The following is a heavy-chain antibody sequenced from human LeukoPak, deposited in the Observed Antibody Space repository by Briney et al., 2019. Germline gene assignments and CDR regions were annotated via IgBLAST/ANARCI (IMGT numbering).Heavy chain of an antibody. Sequence: PSETLSLTCTVSGYSISSGYYWGWIRQPPGKGLEWIGSIYHSGSTYYNPSLKSRVTISVDTSKNQFSLKLSSVTAADTAVYYCARDRPLGAIFGVVITLDAFDIWGQGTMVTVSS. CDR2: IYHSGST. D-gene: IGHD3-3*01. CDR1: GYSISSGYY. CDR3: ARDRPLGAIFGVVITLDAFDI. J-gene: IGHJ3*02. V-gene: IGHV4-38-2*02.